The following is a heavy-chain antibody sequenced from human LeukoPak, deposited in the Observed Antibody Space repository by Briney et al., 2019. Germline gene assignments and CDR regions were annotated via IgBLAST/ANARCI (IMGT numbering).Heavy chain of an antibody. CDR1: GVSISSGSYY. J-gene: IGHJ5*02. CDR2: IYYTGST. CDR3: ARGNEQWRPLNWFDP. Sequence: PSETLSLTCIVSGVSISSGSYYWGWIRQPPGKGLEWIGNIYYTGSTEYNPSLKSRVTISVDTSKNQFSLQLSSVTAADTAVYYGARGNEQWRPLNWFDPWGQGILVTVSS. D-gene: IGHD6-19*01. V-gene: IGHV4-39*01.